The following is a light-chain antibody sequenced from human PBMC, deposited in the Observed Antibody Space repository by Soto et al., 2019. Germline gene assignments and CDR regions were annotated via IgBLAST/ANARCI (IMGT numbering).Light chain of an antibody. CDR2: DDN. Sequence: MLTQPPSVSAAPGQKVTISCSGSSSNIGGNSVSWYQQLPGTAPKLLIYDDNKRPSGIPDGFSGSKSGTSATLGITGCQTGDESDYYCGSWDSSLSAYVFGTGTKVTV. J-gene: IGLJ1*01. CDR3: GSWDSSLSAYV. V-gene: IGLV1-51*01. CDR1: SSNIGGNS.